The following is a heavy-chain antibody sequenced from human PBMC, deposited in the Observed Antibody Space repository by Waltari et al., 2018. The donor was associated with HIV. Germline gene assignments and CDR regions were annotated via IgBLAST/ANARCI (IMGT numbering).Heavy chain of an antibody. CDR1: GFTSGSYV. V-gene: IGHV3-64D*06. Sequence: EVQLVESGGDLVQPGGSLSLSCSASGFTSGSYVMPWVRQAPGKGLEYVSAISGNGGSTYYVDSLRGRFNISRDNSKNTLYLEMSSLRPEDTAVYYCVKDFSRRGYSGYDDFWGQGTLVTVSS. CDR2: ISGNGGST. CDR3: VKDFSRRGYSGYDDF. J-gene: IGHJ4*02. D-gene: IGHD5-12*01.